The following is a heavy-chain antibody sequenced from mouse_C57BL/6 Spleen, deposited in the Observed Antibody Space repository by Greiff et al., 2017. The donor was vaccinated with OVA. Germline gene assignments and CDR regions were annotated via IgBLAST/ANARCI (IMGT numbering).Heavy chain of an antibody. D-gene: IGHD3-2*02. J-gene: IGHJ1*03. V-gene: IGHV1-62-2*01. CDR3: ARHEDRSDSSGYGYFDV. CDR2: FYPGSGSI. Sequence: QVQLKESGAELVKPGASVKLSCKASGYTFTEYTIHWVKQRSGQGLEWIGWFYPGSGSIKYNEKFKDKATLTADKSSSTVYMELSRLTSEDSAVYFCARHEDRSDSSGYGYFDVWGTGTTVTVSS. CDR1: GYTFTEYT.